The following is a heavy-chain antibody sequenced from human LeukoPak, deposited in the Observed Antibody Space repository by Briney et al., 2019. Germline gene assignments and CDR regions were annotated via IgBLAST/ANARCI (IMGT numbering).Heavy chain of an antibody. V-gene: IGHV4-34*01. CDR3: ARAQSAGDWFDP. J-gene: IGHJ5*02. Sequence: SETLSLTCAVYGGSFSGYYWSWIRQPPGKGLEWIGEINHCGSTNYNPSLKSRVTISVDTSKNQFSLKLSSVTAADTAVYYCARAQSAGDWFDPWGQGTLVTVSS. CDR2: INHCGST. D-gene: IGHD6-19*01. CDR1: GGSFSGYY.